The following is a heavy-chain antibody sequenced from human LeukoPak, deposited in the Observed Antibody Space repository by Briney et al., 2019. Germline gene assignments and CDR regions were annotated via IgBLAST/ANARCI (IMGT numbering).Heavy chain of an antibody. J-gene: IGHJ4*02. V-gene: IGHV3-43*02. Sequence: GGSLRLSCAASGFTFDDYAMHWVRQAPGKGLEWVSLISGDGGSTYSANSVKGRFTISRDNAKNSLYLQMNSLRDEDTAVYYCARDVPSGFANDYWGQGTLVTVSS. CDR1: GFTFDDYA. CDR2: ISGDGGST. D-gene: IGHD3-22*01. CDR3: ARDVPSGFANDY.